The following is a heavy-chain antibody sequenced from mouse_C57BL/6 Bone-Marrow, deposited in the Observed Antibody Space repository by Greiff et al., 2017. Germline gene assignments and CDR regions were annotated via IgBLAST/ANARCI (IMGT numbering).Heavy chain of an antibody. D-gene: IGHD1-1*01. CDR1: GFSLSTFGMG. CDR2: IWWDDDK. J-gene: IGHJ3*01. V-gene: IGHV8-8*01. Sequence: QVTLKVSGPGILQPSQTLSLTCSFSGFSLSTFGMGVGWIRQPSGKGLEWLAHIWWDDDKYYNPALTRRRTISKDTSKNQVFLKIANVDTADTATYYCARIPYYYYGSSPFAYWGQGTLVTVSA. CDR3: ARIPYYYYGSSPFAY.